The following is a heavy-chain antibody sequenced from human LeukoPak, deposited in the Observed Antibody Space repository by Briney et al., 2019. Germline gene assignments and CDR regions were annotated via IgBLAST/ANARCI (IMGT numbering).Heavy chain of an antibody. J-gene: IGHJ5*02. V-gene: IGHV3-21*01. CDR2: ISSSSSYI. CDR3: ARDNSEGQWLVGNWFDP. Sequence: PGGSLRLSCQASGFIFSSYSMNWVRQAQGRGLEWVSSISSSSSYINYADSMKGRFTIARYNARKTLYLQMNSLRAEDTAVYYCARDNSEGQWLVGNWFDPWGQGTLVTVSS. CDR1: GFIFSSYS. D-gene: IGHD6-19*01.